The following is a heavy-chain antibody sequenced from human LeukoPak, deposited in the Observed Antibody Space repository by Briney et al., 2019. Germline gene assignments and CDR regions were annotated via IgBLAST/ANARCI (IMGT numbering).Heavy chain of an antibody. CDR2: MNPNSGNT. CDR1: GYTFTRYD. CDR3: ARVNYYYYMDV. Sequence: ASVKVSCKASGYTFTRYDINWVRQATGQGVEGMGWMNPNSGNTGYAQKFQGRVTITRNTSISTAYMELSSLRSEDTAVYYCARVNYYYYMDVWGKGTTVTVSS. J-gene: IGHJ6*03. V-gene: IGHV1-8*03.